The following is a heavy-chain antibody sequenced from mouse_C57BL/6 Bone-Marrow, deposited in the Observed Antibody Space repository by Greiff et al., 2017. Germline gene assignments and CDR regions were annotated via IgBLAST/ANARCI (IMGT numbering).Heavy chain of an antibody. V-gene: IGHV5-16*01. CDR3: ARDGYDGYFDV. Sequence: DVKLVESEGGLVQPGSSMKLSCTASGFTFSDYYMAWVRQVPEKGLEWVANINYDGSSTYYLDSLKSRFIISGDNAKNILYLQMSSLKSEDTATYYCARDGYDGYFDVWGTGTTVTVSS. J-gene: IGHJ1*03. CDR1: GFTFSDYY. CDR2: INYDGSST. D-gene: IGHD2-2*01.